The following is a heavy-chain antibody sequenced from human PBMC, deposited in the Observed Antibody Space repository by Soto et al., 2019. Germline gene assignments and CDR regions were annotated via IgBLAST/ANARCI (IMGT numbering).Heavy chain of an antibody. CDR2: IYYSGST. J-gene: IGHJ4*02. D-gene: IGHD3-10*01. V-gene: IGHV4-30-4*01. Sequence: TLSLTCTVSGGSISSGDYYWSWIRQPPGKGLEWIGYIYYSGSTYYNPSLKSRVTISVDTSKNQFSLKLSSVTAADTAVYYCAREPTMVRGTTPFDYWGQGTLVTVSS. CDR1: GGSISSGDYY. CDR3: AREPTMVRGTTPFDY.